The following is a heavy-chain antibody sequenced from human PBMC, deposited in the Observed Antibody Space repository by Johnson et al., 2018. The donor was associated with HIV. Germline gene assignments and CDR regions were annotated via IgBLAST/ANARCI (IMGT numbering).Heavy chain of an antibody. J-gene: IGHJ3*02. CDR2: ISYDGSNK. CDR1: GFTFSSYV. D-gene: IGHD4-23*01. Sequence: QVQLVESGGGVVQPGRSLRLSCAASGFTFSSYVMHWVRQAPGKGLEWVAVISYDGSNKYYADSVKGRFTISRDNSKNTLYLQMNSLRADDTALYYCARDKDYGGNHDAFDIWGQGTMVTVSS. CDR3: ARDKDYGGNHDAFDI. V-gene: IGHV3-30*04.